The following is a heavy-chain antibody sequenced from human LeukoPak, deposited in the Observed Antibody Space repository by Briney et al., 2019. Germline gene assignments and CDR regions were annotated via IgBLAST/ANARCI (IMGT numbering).Heavy chain of an antibody. Sequence: RASQTLSLTCTVSGGSISSGSYYWSWIRQPAGKGLEWIGRIYTSGSTNYNPSLKSRVTISVDTSKNQFSLKLSSVTAADTAVYYCARARLNPPDWRYCGGDCYWNNWFDPWGQGTLVTVSS. D-gene: IGHD2-21*01. CDR2: IYTSGST. CDR3: ARARLNPPDWRYCGGDCYWNNWFDP. V-gene: IGHV4-61*02. J-gene: IGHJ5*02. CDR1: GGSISSGSYY.